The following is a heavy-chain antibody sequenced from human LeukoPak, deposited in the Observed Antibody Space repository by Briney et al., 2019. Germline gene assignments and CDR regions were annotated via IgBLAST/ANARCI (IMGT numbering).Heavy chain of an antibody. D-gene: IGHD3-22*01. Sequence: GESLRISCKGSGYSFTSYWITWVRQMPGKGLEWLGRIDPSDSYTDYSPSFQGHVTISADKSISTAYLQWSSLKASDTAMYYCAIDPYYYDGSGSLDYWGQGILVTVSS. CDR3: AIDPYYYDGSGSLDY. V-gene: IGHV5-10-1*01. J-gene: IGHJ4*02. CDR2: IDPSDSYT. CDR1: GYSFTSYW.